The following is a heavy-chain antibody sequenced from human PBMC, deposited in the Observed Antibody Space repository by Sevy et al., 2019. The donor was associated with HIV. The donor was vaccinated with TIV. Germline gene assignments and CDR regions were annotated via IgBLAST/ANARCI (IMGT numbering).Heavy chain of an antibody. D-gene: IGHD2-15*01. CDR1: GFTFSSYS. CDR3: VRAYCSGGRCYSGAY. J-gene: IGHJ4*02. V-gene: IGHV3-21*01. CDR2: ISSSSSYI. Sequence: GGSLRLSCAASGFTFSSYSMNWVRQAPGKGLEWVSSISSSSSYIYYADSVKGRFTISRDNAKNSLYLQMNSLRAEDTAVYYCVRAYCSGGRCYSGAYWGQGTLVTVSS.